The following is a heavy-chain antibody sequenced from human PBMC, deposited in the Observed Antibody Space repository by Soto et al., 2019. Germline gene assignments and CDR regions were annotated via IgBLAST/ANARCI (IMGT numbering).Heavy chain of an antibody. CDR1: GFTVSSNY. D-gene: IGHD4-17*01. Sequence: GGSLRLSCAASGFTVSSNYMSWVRQAPGKGLEWVSVIYSGGSTYYADSVKGRFTISRDNSKNTLYLQMNSLRAEDTAVYYCARDSPGDSYYYYGMDVWGQGTTVTVSS. J-gene: IGHJ6*02. CDR3: ARDSPGDSYYYYGMDV. V-gene: IGHV3-53*01. CDR2: IYSGGST.